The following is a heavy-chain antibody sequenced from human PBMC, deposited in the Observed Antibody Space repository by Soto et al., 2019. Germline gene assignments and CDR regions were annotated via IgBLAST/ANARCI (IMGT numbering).Heavy chain of an antibody. V-gene: IGHV5-51*01. J-gene: IGHJ5*02. D-gene: IGHD6-13*01. CDR1: GYSFTSYW. Sequence: PGESLKISCTGVGYSFTSYWIAWVRQMPGKGLEWMGIIYPGDSDTRYSPSFQGQVTISADKSISTAYLQWSSLKASDTAMYYCVSAGRNNWFDPWGQGTLVTVSS. CDR3: VSAGRNNWFDP. CDR2: IYPGDSDT.